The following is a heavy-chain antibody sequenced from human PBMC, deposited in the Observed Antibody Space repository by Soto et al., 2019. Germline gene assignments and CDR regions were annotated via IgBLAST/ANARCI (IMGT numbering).Heavy chain of an antibody. J-gene: IGHJ4*02. CDR3: ARDKIAGLFDY. CDR1: GGSISSGGYS. D-gene: IGHD2-21*01. V-gene: IGHV4-30-2*01. CDR2: IYHSGTT. Sequence: PSETLSLTCAVSGGSISSGGYSWSWIRQPPGKGLEWIGYIYHSGTTYYNPSLKSRVTISVDTSKNQFSLNLTSLTAADTAVYYCARDKIAGLFDYWGQGTLVT.